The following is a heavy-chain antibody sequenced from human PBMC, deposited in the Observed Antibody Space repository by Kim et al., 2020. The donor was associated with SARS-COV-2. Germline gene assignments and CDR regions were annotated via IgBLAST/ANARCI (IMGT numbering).Heavy chain of an antibody. V-gene: IGHV4-59*08. CDR3: ARHDITMVRGVYDY. J-gene: IGHJ4*02. D-gene: IGHD3-10*01. CDR1: GGSISSYY. Sequence: SETLSLTCTVSGGSISSYYWSWIRQPPGKGLEWIGYIYFSANTNYNPSLKSRVTISGDTSKNQFSLKLSSVTAADTAVYYCARHDITMVRGVYDYWGQGTLVTVSS. CDR2: IYFSANT.